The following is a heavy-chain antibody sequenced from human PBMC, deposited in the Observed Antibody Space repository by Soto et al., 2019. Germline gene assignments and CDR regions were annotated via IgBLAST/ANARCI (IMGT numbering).Heavy chain of an antibody. CDR3: AKLVVVAATREGTRDY. CDR1: GFTFSSYS. Sequence: EVQLVESGGGLVKPGGSLRLSCAASGFTFSSYSMNWVRQAPGKGLEWVSSISSSSSYIYYADSVKGRFTISRDNAKNSLYLQMNSLRAEDTAVYYCAKLVVVAATREGTRDYWGQGTLVTVSS. V-gene: IGHV3-21*04. J-gene: IGHJ4*02. CDR2: ISSSSSYI. D-gene: IGHD2-15*01.